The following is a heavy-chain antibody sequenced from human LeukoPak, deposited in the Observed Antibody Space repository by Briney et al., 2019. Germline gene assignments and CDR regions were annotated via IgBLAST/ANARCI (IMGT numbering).Heavy chain of an antibody. D-gene: IGHD1-26*01. V-gene: IGHV7-4-1*02. J-gene: IGHJ4*02. CDR1: ERTLTSSA. CDR3: ASGPSYSGSNEYSDS. Sequence: GSVKASCTPSERTLTSSAISAVRQAPGQRLEWRGWFNIKAGIPSYAQDYTGRFVFTLDTSASTTYLQISRRMTADTAVYYCASGPSYSGSNEYSDSWGQGTLVTVSS. CDR2: FNIKAGIP.